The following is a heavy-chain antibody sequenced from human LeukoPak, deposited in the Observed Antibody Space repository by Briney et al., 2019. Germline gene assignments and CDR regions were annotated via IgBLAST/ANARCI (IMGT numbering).Heavy chain of an antibody. CDR3: ARTSYYGSGDLDIQTEERAFDI. Sequence: GESLKISCKGSGYSFNSYWIGWVRQMPGKGLEWMGIIYPGDSDTRYSPSFQGQVTISADKSISTAYLQWSSLKASDTAMYYCARTSYYGSGDLDIQTEERAFDIWGQGTMVTVSS. J-gene: IGHJ3*02. CDR2: IYPGDSDT. CDR1: GYSFNSYW. D-gene: IGHD3-10*01. V-gene: IGHV5-51*01.